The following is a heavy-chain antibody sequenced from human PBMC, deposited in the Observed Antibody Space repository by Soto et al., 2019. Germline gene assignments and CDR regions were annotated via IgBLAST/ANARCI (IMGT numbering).Heavy chain of an antibody. CDR2: ISYDGSNK. Sequence: GGSLRLSCAASGFTFSSYGMHWVRQAPGKGLEWVAVISYDGSNKYYADSVKGRFTISRDNSKNTLYLQMNSLRAEDTAVYYCAKDSALADYDSSGFLDYWGQGT. J-gene: IGHJ4*02. CDR1: GFTFSSYG. D-gene: IGHD3-22*01. V-gene: IGHV3-30*18. CDR3: AKDSALADYDSSGFLDY.